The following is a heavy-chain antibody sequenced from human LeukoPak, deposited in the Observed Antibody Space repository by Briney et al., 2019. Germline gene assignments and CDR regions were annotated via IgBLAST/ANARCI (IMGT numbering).Heavy chain of an antibody. CDR2: ISSSGSTI. CDR3: AKEGKTRNWNYYQAKAVY. V-gene: IGHV3-48*03. Sequence: HAGGSLRLSCAASGFTFSSYEMNWVRQAPGKGLEWVSYISSSGSTIYYADSVKGRFTISRDNSKNTLYLQMNSLRAEDTAVYYCAKEGKTRNWNYYQAKAVYWGQGTLVTVSS. CDR1: GFTFSSYE. J-gene: IGHJ4*02. D-gene: IGHD1-7*01.